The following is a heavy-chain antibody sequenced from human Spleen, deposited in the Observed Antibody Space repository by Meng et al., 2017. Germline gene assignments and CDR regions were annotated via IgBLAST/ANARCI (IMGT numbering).Heavy chain of an antibody. Sequence: GESLKISCAASGFTFSSYWMSWVRQAPGKGLEWVANIKQDGSEKYYVDSVKGRFTISRDNAKNSLYLQMNRLRAEDTAVYYCARDQVAVAGTDWFDPWGQGTLVTVSS. D-gene: IGHD6-19*01. V-gene: IGHV3-7*01. CDR2: IKQDGSEK. CDR1: GFTFSSYW. J-gene: IGHJ5*02. CDR3: ARDQVAVAGTDWFDP.